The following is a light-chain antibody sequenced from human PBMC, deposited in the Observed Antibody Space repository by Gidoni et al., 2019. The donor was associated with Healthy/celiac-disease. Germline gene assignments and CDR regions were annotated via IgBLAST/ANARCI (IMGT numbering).Light chain of an antibody. CDR2: KDS. Sequence: SYELPQPPSVSVSPGQTARITCSGDTLPKQYAYWYQQKPGQAPVLVIYKDSERPSGIPEGFSGSSSGTTVTLTISGVQAEDEADYYCQSADSSGTYWVFGGGTKLTVL. V-gene: IGLV3-25*03. CDR1: TLPKQY. CDR3: QSADSSGTYWV. J-gene: IGLJ3*02.